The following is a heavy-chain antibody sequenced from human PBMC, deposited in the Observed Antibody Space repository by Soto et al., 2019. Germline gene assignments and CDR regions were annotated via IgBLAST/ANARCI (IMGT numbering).Heavy chain of an antibody. J-gene: IGHJ4*02. CDR2: ISSSSSYI. D-gene: IGHD3-16*01. Sequence: PGGSLRLSCAASGFTFSSYSMNWVRQAPGKGLEWVSSISSSSSYIYYADSVKGRFTISRDNAKNSLYLQMNSLRAEDTAVYYCAFVLSEPVLPQYYGNYWGQGTLVTVSS. CDR3: AFVLSEPVLPQYYGNY. V-gene: IGHV3-21*01. CDR1: GFTFSSYS.